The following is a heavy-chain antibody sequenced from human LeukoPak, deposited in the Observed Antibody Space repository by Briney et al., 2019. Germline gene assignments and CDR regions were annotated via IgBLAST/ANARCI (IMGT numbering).Heavy chain of an antibody. D-gene: IGHD4-23*01. V-gene: IGHV3-30*03. J-gene: IGHJ4*02. Sequence: GGSLRLSCAASGFTFSSYGMHWVRQAPGEGLEWVAVISYDRSNKYYADSVKGRFTISRDNSKNTLYLQMNSLRAEDTAVYYCATLGGGNSYFDYWGQGTLVTVSS. CDR3: ATLGGGNSYFDY. CDR1: GFTFSSYG. CDR2: ISYDRSNK.